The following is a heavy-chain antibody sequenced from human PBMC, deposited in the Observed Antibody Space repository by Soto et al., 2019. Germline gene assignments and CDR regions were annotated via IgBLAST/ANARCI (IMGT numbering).Heavy chain of an antibody. CDR3: AGWGARRLGGKRRWYHENYYYYGMDV. J-gene: IGHJ6*02. V-gene: IGHV4-34*02. D-gene: IGHD2-15*01. CDR1: GGSFSDYY. CDR2: INHSAGA. Sequence: QVHLQQWGAGLLKPSETLSLTCAVYGGSFSDYYWTWIRQPPGQGLEWIGEINHSAGANYNPSLQSRVTISADASKNQVSLKLSSVTAADTAVYYCAGWGARRLGGKRRWYHENYYYYGMDVWGQGTTVTVSS.